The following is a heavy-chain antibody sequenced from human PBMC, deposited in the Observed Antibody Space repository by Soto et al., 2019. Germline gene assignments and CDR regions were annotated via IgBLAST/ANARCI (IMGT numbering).Heavy chain of an antibody. CDR3: ARSMTTVVTHDY. D-gene: IGHD4-17*01. J-gene: IGHJ4*02. CDR2: IYYSGST. Sequence: QLQLQESGPGLVKPSETLSLTCTVSGGSISSSSYYWGWIRQPPGKGLEWIGSIYYSGSTYYNPSLKSRVTISVDTSTNKFSLKLSSVTAADTAVYYCARSMTTVVTHDYWGQGTLVTVSS. V-gene: IGHV4-39*01. CDR1: GGSISSSSYY.